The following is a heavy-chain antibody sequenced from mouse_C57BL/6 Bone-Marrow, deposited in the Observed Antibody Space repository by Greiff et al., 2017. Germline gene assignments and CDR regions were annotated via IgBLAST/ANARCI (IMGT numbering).Heavy chain of an antibody. D-gene: IGHD2-5*01. V-gene: IGHV1-61*01. J-gene: IGHJ2*01. CDR3: ARGYSNYLCDY. Sequence: QVQLQQPGAELVRPGSSVKLSCKASGYTFTSYWMDWVKQRPGQGLEWIGNIYPSDSETHYNQKFKDKATLTVDKSSSTAYMQLSSLTSEDSAVYYCARGYSNYLCDYWGEGTTRTVSS. CDR2: IYPSDSET. CDR1: GYTFTSYW.